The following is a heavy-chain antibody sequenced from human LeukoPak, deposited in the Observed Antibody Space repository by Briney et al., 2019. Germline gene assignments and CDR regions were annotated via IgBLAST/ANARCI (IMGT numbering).Heavy chain of an antibody. CDR1: GYSFTSYW. D-gene: IGHD6-19*01. Sequence: GESLKISCKGSGYSFTSYWISWVRQAPGKGLEWVSAISGSGGSTYYADSVKGRFTISRDNSKNTLYLQMNSLRAEDTAVYYCAKVNTPLYSSGWYVPDYYYYYGMDVWGQGTTVTVSS. CDR2: ISGSGGST. CDR3: AKVNTPLYSSGWYVPDYYYYYGMDV. J-gene: IGHJ6*02. V-gene: IGHV3-23*01.